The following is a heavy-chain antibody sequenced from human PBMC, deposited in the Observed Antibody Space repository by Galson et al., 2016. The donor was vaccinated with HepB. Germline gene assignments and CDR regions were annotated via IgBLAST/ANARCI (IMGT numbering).Heavy chain of an antibody. CDR1: GFTFSSHA. CDR2: ISGRGETT. D-gene: IGHD6-13*01. CDR3: AKHALSSSWSHTFDY. V-gene: IGHV3-23*01. Sequence: SLRLSCAASGFTFSSHAMSWVRQAPGKGLEWVSIISGRGETTYYADSVKGRFTISRDNSKNTLYPQMDSLRAEDTAVYYCAKHALSSSWSHTFDYWGQGILVTVSS. J-gene: IGHJ4*02.